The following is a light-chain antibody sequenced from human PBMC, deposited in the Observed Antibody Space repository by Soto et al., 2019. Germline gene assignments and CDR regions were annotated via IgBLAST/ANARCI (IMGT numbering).Light chain of an antibody. CDR1: QSISDW. V-gene: IGKV1-5*03. Sequence: DIQMTQSPSTLSASVGDRVTITCRASQSISDWLAWYQQKPGEVPKLLIYKASSLETGVPSRFSGSGSETEFTLTISGLQPDDFATYYCQQYRRLGSFGRGPKVEIK. CDR3: QQYRRLGS. CDR2: KAS. J-gene: IGKJ1*01.